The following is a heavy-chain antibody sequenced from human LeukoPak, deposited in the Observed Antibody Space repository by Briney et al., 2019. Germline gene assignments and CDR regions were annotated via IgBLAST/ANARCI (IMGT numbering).Heavy chain of an antibody. CDR1: GGTFSSYA. CDR3: ATSDSSGYYEYFDF. V-gene: IGHV1-69*13. Sequence: SVKVSCKASGGTFSSYAISWVRQAPGQGLEWMGGIIPIFGTANYAQKFQGRVTITADESTSTAYMELSSLRSEDTAVYYCATSDSSGYYEYFDFWGQGTLVPVSS. D-gene: IGHD3-22*01. J-gene: IGHJ4*01. CDR2: IIPIFGTA.